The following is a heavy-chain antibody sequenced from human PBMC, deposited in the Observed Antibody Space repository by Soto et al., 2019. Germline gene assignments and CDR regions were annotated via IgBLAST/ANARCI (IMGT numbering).Heavy chain of an antibody. J-gene: IGHJ6*03. CDR1: GYTFTSYD. V-gene: IGHV1-8*01. D-gene: IGHD3-3*01. CDR2: MNPNSGNT. Sequence: ASVKVSCKASGYTFTSYDINWVRQATGQGLEWMGWMNPNSGNTGYAQKFQGRVTMTRNTSISTAYMELSSLRSEDTAVYYCARSTRITIFGVVMNYYYYYMDVWGKGTTVTVS. CDR3: ARSTRITIFGVVMNYYYYYMDV.